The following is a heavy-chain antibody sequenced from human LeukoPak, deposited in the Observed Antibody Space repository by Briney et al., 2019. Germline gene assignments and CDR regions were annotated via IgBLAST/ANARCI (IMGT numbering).Heavy chain of an antibody. CDR2: IKSKTDGGTT. V-gene: IGHV3-15*01. Sequence: KAGGSLRLSCAASGFTFSNAWMTWVRQAPGKGLEWVGRIKSKTDGGTTDYAAPVKGGFTISRDDSKNTLYLQMNSLKTEDTAVYYCTREAVTANGYFDYWGQGTLVTVSS. CDR3: TREAVTANGYFDY. D-gene: IGHD2-21*02. J-gene: IGHJ4*02. CDR1: GFTFSNAW.